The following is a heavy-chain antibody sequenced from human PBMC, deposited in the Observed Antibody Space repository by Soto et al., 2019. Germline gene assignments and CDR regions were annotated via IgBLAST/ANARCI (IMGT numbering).Heavy chain of an antibody. CDR1: GYTFTSYD. CDR2: MNPNSGNT. J-gene: IGHJ6*02. Sequence: ASVKVSCKASGYTFTSYDINWVRQATGQGLEWMGWMNPNSGNTGYAQKFQGRVTMTRNTSISTAYMELSSLRSEDTAVYYCARGSAAAEYYYYGMDVWGQGTTVTVSS. V-gene: IGHV1-8*01. CDR3: ARGSAAAEYYYYGMDV. D-gene: IGHD6-13*01.